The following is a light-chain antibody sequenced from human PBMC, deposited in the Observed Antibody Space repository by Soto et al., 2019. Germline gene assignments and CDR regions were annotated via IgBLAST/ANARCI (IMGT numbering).Light chain of an antibody. J-gene: IGKJ1*01. CDR1: QSVSSSY. V-gene: IGKV3-20*01. CDR3: KQYGSSPLWT. Sequence: EIVLTQSPGTLSLSPGERATLSCRASQSVSSSYLAWYQQKPGQAPRLLIYGESSRATGIPDRLRGSGSGQDFTLTISRLEPEDFAVYYCKQYGSSPLWTFGHGTKVEIE. CDR2: GES.